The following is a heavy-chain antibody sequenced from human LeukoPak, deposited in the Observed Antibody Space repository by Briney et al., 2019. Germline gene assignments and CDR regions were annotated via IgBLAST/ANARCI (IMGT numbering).Heavy chain of an antibody. V-gene: IGHV1-8*01. CDR1: GYTFTSYD. CDR3: ARLAPRWYYDSSGYDY. J-gene: IGHJ4*02. Sequence: GASVKVSCKASGYTFTSYDINWVRQATGQGLEWMGWMNPNSGNTGYAQKFQGRVTITRNTSISTAYMELSSLRSEDTAVYYCARLAPRWYYDSSGYDYWGQGTLVTVSS. D-gene: IGHD3-22*01. CDR2: MNPNSGNT.